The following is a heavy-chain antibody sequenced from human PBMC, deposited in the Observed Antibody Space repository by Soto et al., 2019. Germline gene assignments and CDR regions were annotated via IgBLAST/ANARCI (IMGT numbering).Heavy chain of an antibody. CDR1: GYTFSNYG. Sequence: ASVKVSCKASGYTFSNYGITWVRQAPGQGLEWMGWVSAYNGNTNYAQKLQGRVTMTTDTSTSTAYMELRSLRSDDTAVYYCARELPPNDYWGQGTLVTVSS. CDR3: ARELPPNDY. J-gene: IGHJ4*02. D-gene: IGHD3-10*01. CDR2: VSAYNGNT. V-gene: IGHV1-18*04.